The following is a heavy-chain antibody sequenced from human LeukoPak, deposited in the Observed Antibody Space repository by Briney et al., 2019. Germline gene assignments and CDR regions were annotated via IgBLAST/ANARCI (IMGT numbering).Heavy chain of an antibody. CDR1: GFTFSDYY. CDR2: LSNSSSYT. CDR3: ASLVRYVGCDY. D-gene: IGHD1-14*01. Sequence: PGGSLRLSCAASGFTFSDYYMSWIRQAPGKGLEGVSHLSNSSSYTNYPDPVKGRFIISSDNAKNSLYLQMNSLRAEDTAVYYCASLVRYVGCDYWGQGTLVTVSS. V-gene: IGHV3-11*06. J-gene: IGHJ4*02.